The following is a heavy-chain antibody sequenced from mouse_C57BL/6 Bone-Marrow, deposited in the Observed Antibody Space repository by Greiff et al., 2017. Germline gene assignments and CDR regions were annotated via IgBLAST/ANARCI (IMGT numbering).Heavy chain of an antibody. V-gene: IGHV14-1*01. CDR1: GFNIKDYY. CDR3: TTGGAFDGCFVFDY. D-gene: IGHD2-3*01. Sequence: EVQLQQSGAELVRPGASVKLSCTASGFNIKDYYTHWVKQRPEQGLEWIGRIDPEDGDTEYAPKFQGKATMTADTSSNTAYLQLSSLTSEDTAVYYCTTGGAFDGCFVFDYWGQGTTLTVSS. J-gene: IGHJ2*01. CDR2: IDPEDGDT.